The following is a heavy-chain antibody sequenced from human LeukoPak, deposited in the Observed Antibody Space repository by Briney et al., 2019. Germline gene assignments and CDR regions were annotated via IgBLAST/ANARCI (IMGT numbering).Heavy chain of an antibody. CDR2: IYYSGST. V-gene: IGHV4-39*01. CDR3: ARLERFLEDFVDY. J-gene: IGHJ4*02. D-gene: IGHD3-3*01. CDR1: GGSISSSSYY. Sequence: PSETLSLTCTVSGGSISSSSYYWGWIRQPPGKGLEWIGSIYYSGSTYYNPSLKSRVTISVDTSKNQFSLKLSSVTAADTAVYYCARLERFLEDFVDYWGQGTLVTVSS.